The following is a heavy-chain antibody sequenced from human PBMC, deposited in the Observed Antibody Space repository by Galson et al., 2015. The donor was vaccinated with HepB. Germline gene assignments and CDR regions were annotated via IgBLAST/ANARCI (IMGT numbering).Heavy chain of an antibody. CDR1: GYTFTSYD. D-gene: IGHD3-16*01. V-gene: IGHV1-8*01. CDR3: ARGRRGPRGRDYYYYMDV. Sequence: SVKVSCKASGYTFTSYDINWVRQATGQGLEWMGWMNPNSGNTGYAQKFQGRATMTRNTSISTAYMELSSLRSEDTAVYYCARGRRGPRGRDYYYYMDVWGKGTTVTVSS. J-gene: IGHJ6*03. CDR2: MNPNSGNT.